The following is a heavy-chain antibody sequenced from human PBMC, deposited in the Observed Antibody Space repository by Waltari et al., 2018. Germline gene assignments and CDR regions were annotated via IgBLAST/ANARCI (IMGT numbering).Heavy chain of an antibody. V-gene: IGHV3-33*01. D-gene: IGHD3-3*01. CDR2: IWYDGSNK. J-gene: IGHJ6*02. Sequence: QVQLVESGGGVVQPGRSLRLSCAASGFTFSSYGRNWVRQAPGKGLEWVAVIWYDGSNKYYADSVKGRFTISRDNSKNTLYLQMNSLRAEDTAVYYCARGILRFAYYGMDVWGQGTTVTVSS. CDR1: GFTFSSYG. CDR3: ARGILRFAYYGMDV.